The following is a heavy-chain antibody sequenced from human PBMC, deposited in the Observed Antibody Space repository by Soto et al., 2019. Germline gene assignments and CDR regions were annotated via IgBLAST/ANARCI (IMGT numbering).Heavy chain of an antibody. CDR3: ARDGHGMDV. V-gene: IGHV4-61*01. CDR1: GGSVTTGSYN. CDR2: IFFTGIT. J-gene: IGHJ6*02. Sequence: QVQLQESGPGLVRPSETLSLTCTVSGGSVTTGSYNWSWIRRPPGKGLEWIGNIFFTGITHYNPSLNNRVTMSVDTSKNQFSLTVTSVTAADTAVYYCARDGHGMDVWGQGTTVTVCS.